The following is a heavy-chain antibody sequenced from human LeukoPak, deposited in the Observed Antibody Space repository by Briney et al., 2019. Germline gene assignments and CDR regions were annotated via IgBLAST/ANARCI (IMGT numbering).Heavy chain of an antibody. CDR3: ARTRRYWSGGSCSYFDY. D-gene: IGHD2-15*01. CDR1: GYTFTGYY. V-gene: IGHV1-2*02. Sequence: ASVKVSCKASGYTFTGYYMHWGRQAPGQGLEWMGWINPNSDGTNYAQTFPGRVTLPRDTSISTAYMELSRLRSDDTAVYYCARTRRYWSGGSCSYFDYGGQGTLVTVSS. J-gene: IGHJ4*02. CDR2: INPNSDGT.